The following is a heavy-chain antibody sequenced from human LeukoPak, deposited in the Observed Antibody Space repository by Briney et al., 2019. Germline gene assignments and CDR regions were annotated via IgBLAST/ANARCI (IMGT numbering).Heavy chain of an antibody. CDR2: ISSSSTTI. D-gene: IGHD3-10*01. V-gene: IGHV3-48*01. CDR1: GLTFSSYS. J-gene: IGHJ6*03. Sequence: PGGSLRLSCAASGLTFSSYSMNWVRQAPGKGLEWVSYISSSSTTIYYADSVKGRFTISRDNAKNSLYLQMNSLRAEDTALYYCARTSSSGSYSPGRYYYYMDVWGKGTTVTISS. CDR3: ARTSSSGSYSPGRYYYYMDV.